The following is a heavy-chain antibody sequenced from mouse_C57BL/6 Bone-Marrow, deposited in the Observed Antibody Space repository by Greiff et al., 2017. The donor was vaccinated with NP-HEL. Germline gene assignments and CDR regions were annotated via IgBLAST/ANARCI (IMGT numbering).Heavy chain of an antibody. CDR1: GFTFTDYY. CDR3: ARSIYYDYADDPVYAMDY. CDR2: IRNKANGFTT. J-gene: IGHJ4*01. Sequence: EVQLVESGGGLVQPGGSLSLSCAASGFTFTDYYMSWVRQPPGKALEWLVFIRNKANGFTTEYSASVKGRFTISRANSQSILYLQMNALRAEDSATYYCARSIYYDYADDPVYAMDYWGQGTSVTVSS. V-gene: IGHV7-3*01. D-gene: IGHD2-4*01.